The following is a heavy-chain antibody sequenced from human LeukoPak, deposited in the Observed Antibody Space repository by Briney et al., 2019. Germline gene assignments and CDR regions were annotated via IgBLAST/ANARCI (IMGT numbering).Heavy chain of an antibody. CDR2: IYYSGST. CDR1: GGSISSSSYY. D-gene: IGHD2-2*01. V-gene: IGHV4-39*07. Sequence: SETLSLTCTVSGGSISSSSYYWGWIRQPPGKGLEWIGSIYYSGSTYYNPSLKSRVTISVDTSKNQFSLKLSSVTAADTAVYYCARAGQGYCTGASCYLSLDYWGQGTLVTVSS. J-gene: IGHJ4*02. CDR3: ARAGQGYCTGASCYLSLDY.